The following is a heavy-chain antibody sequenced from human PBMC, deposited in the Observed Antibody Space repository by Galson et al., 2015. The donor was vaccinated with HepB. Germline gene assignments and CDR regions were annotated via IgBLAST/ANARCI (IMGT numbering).Heavy chain of an antibody. CDR2: INPSGGST. J-gene: IGHJ4*02. D-gene: IGHD6-13*01. V-gene: IGHV1-46*01. CDR3: ARELAAAGLDY. CDR1: YTFTSYY. Sequence: YTFTSYYMHWVRQAPGQGLEWMGIINPSGGSTSYAQKFQGRVTMTRDTSTSTVYMELSSLRSEDTAVYYCARELAAAGLDYWGQGTLVTVSS.